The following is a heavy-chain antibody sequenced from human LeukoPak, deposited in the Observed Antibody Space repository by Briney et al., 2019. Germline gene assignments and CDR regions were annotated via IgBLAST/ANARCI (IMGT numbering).Heavy chain of an antibody. CDR3: ARDRRIVVLEQDAFDI. Sequence: GGSLRLSCAASGFTFDDYGMSWVRQAPGKGLEWVSGINWNGGSTGYADSVKGRFTISRDNAKNSLYLQMNSLRAEDTALYYCARDRRIVVLEQDAFDIWGQGTMVTVSS. J-gene: IGHJ3*02. D-gene: IGHD2-15*01. CDR2: INWNGGST. CDR1: GFTFDDYG. V-gene: IGHV3-20*04.